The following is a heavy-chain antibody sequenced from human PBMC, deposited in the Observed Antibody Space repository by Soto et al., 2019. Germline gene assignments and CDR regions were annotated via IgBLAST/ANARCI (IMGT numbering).Heavy chain of an antibody. CDR1: GDSISSGDYY. Sequence: PSETLSLTCTVSGDSISSGDYYWSWIRQPPGKGLEWIGYIYYSGSTYYNPSLKSRVTISVDTSKNQFSLKLSSVTAADTAVYYCARVGVERQLWLQGYWFDPWGQGTLVTVSS. CDR3: ARVGVERQLWLQGYWFDP. CDR2: IYYSGST. D-gene: IGHD5-18*01. J-gene: IGHJ5*02. V-gene: IGHV4-30-4*01.